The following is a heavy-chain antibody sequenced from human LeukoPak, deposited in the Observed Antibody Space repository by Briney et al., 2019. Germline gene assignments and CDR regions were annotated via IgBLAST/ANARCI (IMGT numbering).Heavy chain of an antibody. CDR2: ISGSGSYT. J-gene: IGHJ3*02. CDR3: ARESQSAYYFDSSGYEDAFDI. D-gene: IGHD3-22*01. Sequence: GGSLRLSCAASGFTVSDYSMSWVRQAPGKGLEWVSAISGSGSYTDYADSVKGRFTISKDNSKNTLYMRMNSLRAEDTAVYYCARESQSAYYFDSSGYEDAFDIWGQGTMVTVSS. V-gene: IGHV3-23*01. CDR1: GFTVSDYS.